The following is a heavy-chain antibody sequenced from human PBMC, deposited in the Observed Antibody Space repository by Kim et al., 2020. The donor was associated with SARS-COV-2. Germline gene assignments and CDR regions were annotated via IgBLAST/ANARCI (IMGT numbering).Heavy chain of an antibody. Sequence: GESLKISCKGSGYSFTSYWIGWVRQMPGKGLEWMGIIYPGDSDTRYSPSFQGQVTISADKSISTAYLQWSSLKASDTAMYYCARQAVTMVRGVIITDNWFDPWGQGTLVTVSS. CDR1: GYSFTSYW. D-gene: IGHD3-10*01. J-gene: IGHJ5*02. V-gene: IGHV5-51*01. CDR3: ARQAVTMVRGVIITDNWFDP. CDR2: IYPGDSDT.